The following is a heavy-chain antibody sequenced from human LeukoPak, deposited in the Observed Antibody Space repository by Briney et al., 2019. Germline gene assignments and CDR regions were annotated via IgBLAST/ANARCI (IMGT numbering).Heavy chain of an antibody. D-gene: IGHD2-15*01. CDR2: ISGSGGST. J-gene: IGHJ6*02. CDR1: GFTFRSYA. CDR3: AKGGQDYCSGGSCYPYYYYGMDV. V-gene: IGHV3-23*01. Sequence: GGSLRLSCAASGFTFRSYAMSWVRQAPGKGLEWVSAISGSGGSTYYADPVKGRFTISRDNSKNTLYLQMNSLRAEDTAVYYCAKGGQDYCSGGSCYPYYYYGMDVWGQGTTVTVSS.